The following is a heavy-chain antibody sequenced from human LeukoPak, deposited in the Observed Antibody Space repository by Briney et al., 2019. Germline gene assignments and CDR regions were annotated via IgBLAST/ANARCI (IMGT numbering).Heavy chain of an antibody. CDR3: ARGGVLTSAYYFDY. V-gene: IGHV1-2*04. D-gene: IGHD3-9*01. CDR1: GYTFTGYY. Sequence: ASVKVSCKASGYTFTGYYMHWVRQAPGQGLEWTGWINPNSGGTNYAQKFQGWVTMTRDTSISTAYMELSRLRSDDTAVYYCARGGVLTSAYYFDYWGQGTLVTVSS. CDR2: INPNSGGT. J-gene: IGHJ4*02.